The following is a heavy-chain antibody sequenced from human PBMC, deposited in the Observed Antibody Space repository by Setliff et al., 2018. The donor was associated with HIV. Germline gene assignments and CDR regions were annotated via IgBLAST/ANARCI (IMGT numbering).Heavy chain of an antibody. V-gene: IGHV4-39*07. J-gene: IGHJ6*03. CDR2: IYYSGST. CDR1: GGSISSSSYY. Sequence: SETLSLTCTVSGGSISSSSYYWGWIRQPPGKGLEWIGSIYYSGSTYYNPSLKSRVTISVDTSKDQFSLKLSSVTAADTAMYYCARDMTTVTYYYYYYYMDAWGKGTTVTVSS. D-gene: IGHD4-17*01. CDR3: ARDMTTVTYYYYYYYMDA.